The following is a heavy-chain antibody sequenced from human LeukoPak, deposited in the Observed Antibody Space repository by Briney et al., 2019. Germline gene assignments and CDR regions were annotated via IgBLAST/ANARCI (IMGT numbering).Heavy chain of an antibody. V-gene: IGHV3-33*01. CDR2: IWYDGSNK. Sequence: GGSLRLSCAASGFTFSSYGMHWVRQAPGKGLEWVAVIWYDGSNKYYADSVKGRFTISKDNSKNTLYLQMNSLRAEDTAVYYCARAGASAVMHYYYYYMDVWGKGTTVTVSS. D-gene: IGHD3-16*01. J-gene: IGHJ6*03. CDR3: ARAGASAVMHYYYYYMDV. CDR1: GFTFSSYG.